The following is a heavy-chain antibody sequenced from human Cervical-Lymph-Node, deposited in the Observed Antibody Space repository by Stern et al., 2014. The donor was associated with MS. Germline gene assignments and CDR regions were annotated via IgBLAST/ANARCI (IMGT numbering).Heavy chain of an antibody. J-gene: IGHJ4*02. D-gene: IGHD1-26*01. V-gene: IGHV1-69*06. Sequence: QVQLVQSGAEVKKPWSSVKVSCKASGDTFSSYAINWVRQVPGQGLEWMGGITPVFGTTNYAQKFQSRVTITADKSTNTAYMELMTLRSEDTAVYYCARGGGLVGYFDYWGQGTLVSVSS. CDR3: ARGGGLVGYFDY. CDR2: ITPVFGTT. CDR1: GDTFSSYA.